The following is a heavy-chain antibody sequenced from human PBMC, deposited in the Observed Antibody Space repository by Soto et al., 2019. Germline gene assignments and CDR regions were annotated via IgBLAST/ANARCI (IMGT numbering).Heavy chain of an antibody. CDR2: ISAYNGNT. D-gene: IGHD3-3*01. Sequence: EASVNVSCKASSYTFTSYGISWVRQAPGQGLEWMGWISAYNGNTNYAQKLQGRVTMTTDTSTSTAYMELRSLRSDDTAVYYCARGPYDFWSGSVYYYMDVWGKGTTVTVSS. J-gene: IGHJ6*03. CDR3: ARGPYDFWSGSVYYYMDV. V-gene: IGHV1-18*01. CDR1: SYTFTSYG.